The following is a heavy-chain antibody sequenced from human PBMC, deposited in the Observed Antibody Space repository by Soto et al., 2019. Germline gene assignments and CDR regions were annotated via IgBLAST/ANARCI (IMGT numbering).Heavy chain of an antibody. J-gene: IGHJ4*02. CDR3: AKEAVPADEFDF. CDR2: IHHSGST. Sequence: EQLQESGPGLVRPSETLSLTCTVSGGSVITEIYYWSWIRQSPGKGLEWIGYIHHSGSTNYNPSFQSRLTISIVTSRNQVSLKLSPVTAADTAISYCAKEAVPADEFDFWGPGILVTVSS. D-gene: IGHD2-2*01. CDR1: GGSVITEIYY. V-gene: IGHV4-61*01.